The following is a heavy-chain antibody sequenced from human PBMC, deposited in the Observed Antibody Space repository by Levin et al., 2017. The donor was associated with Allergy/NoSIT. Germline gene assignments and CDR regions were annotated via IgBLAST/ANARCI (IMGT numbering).Heavy chain of an antibody. D-gene: IGHD4-17*01. CDR3: ARGMYYADYDSYFDC. J-gene: IGHJ4*02. V-gene: IGHV3-53*01. Sequence: GESLKISCVASGLTVSSNYMNWVRQAPGKGLEWVSVIYSGGNTYYADSVKGRFTISRDSSKNTLWLQMNSLRAEDTAVYYCARGMYYADYDSYFDCWGQGTLVTVSS. CDR1: GLTVSSNY. CDR2: IYSGGNT.